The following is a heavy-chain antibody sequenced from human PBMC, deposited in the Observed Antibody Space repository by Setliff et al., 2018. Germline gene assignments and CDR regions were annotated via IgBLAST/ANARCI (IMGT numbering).Heavy chain of an antibody. D-gene: IGHD3-16*02. CDR2: VFFNGAA. CDR1: GGSISGTSTETYL. Sequence: PSETLSLTCTVSGGSISGTSTETYLWSWIRQPPGKGLEFIGYVFFNGAAKYDPSLKSRVAISVDMSKEQFSLKLSSVTAADTAVYFCARGGTYRYFDYWGQGAQVTVSS. V-gene: IGHV4-61*01. J-gene: IGHJ4*02. CDR3: ARGGTYRYFDY.